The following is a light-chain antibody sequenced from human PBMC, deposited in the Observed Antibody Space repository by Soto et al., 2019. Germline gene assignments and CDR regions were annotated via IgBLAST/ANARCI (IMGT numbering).Light chain of an antibody. Sequence: EIVLTQSPGTLSLSPGGRATLSCRASQSVSSSYLAWYQQKPGQAPRLLIYGASSRATGIPDRFSGSGSGTDFTLTISRLEPEDFAVYYCKQYGSSPPTFGQGTKVDIK. CDR3: KQYGSSPPT. V-gene: IGKV3-20*01. CDR2: GAS. J-gene: IGKJ1*01. CDR1: QSVSSSY.